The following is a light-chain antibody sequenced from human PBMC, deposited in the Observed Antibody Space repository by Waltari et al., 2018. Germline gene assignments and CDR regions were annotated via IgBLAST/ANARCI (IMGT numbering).Light chain of an antibody. J-gene: IGKJ3*01. CDR2: GAS. CDR3: QQYTDYPFT. V-gene: IGKV1-16*02. CDR1: QGISNH. Sequence: DIQMTQSPSSLSASVGDRVTIPGRASQGISNHLAWFQQKPGKAPKSLIYGASSLQSGVSSKFSGSGSGTDFTLTINSLQSEDFATYYCQQYTDYPFTFGPGTKVDIK.